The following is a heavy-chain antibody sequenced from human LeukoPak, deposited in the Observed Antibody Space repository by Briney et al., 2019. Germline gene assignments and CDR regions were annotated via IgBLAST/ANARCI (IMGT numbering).Heavy chain of an antibody. D-gene: IGHD3-22*01. Sequence: GGSLRLSCAASGFTVSSNYMSLVRQAPGKGLEWVSVIYSGGSTYYADSVKGRFTISRDNSKNTLYLQMNSLRAEDTAVYYCARVVYYYDSSGYYPPPRYFDYWGQGTLVTVSS. CDR1: GFTVSSNY. V-gene: IGHV3-66*01. CDR2: IYSGGST. CDR3: ARVVYYYDSSGYYPPPRYFDY. J-gene: IGHJ4*02.